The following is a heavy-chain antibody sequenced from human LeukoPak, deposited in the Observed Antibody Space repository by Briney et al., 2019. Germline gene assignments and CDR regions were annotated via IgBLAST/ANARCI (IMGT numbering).Heavy chain of an antibody. V-gene: IGHV3-48*02. CDR3: ARDGSVVATRFDY. D-gene: IGHD1-26*01. Sequence: GGSLTHSCAASGFTFSAYTMNWVGQAPGKGLQWVSYISGSGRTIYYAASVKGRFTISRDNAKNSLYLQMNSLRDEDTAVYYCARDGSVVATRFDYWGQGSLVSVSS. J-gene: IGHJ4*02. CDR1: GFTFSAYT. CDR2: ISGSGRTI.